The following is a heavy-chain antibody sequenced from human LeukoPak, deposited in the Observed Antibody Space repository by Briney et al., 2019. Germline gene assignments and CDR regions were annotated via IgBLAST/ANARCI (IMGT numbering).Heavy chain of an antibody. J-gene: IGHJ4*02. CDR3: ARAPRKLVPY. V-gene: IGHV3-48*03. Sequence: EGSLRLSCAASGLTFSSYEMNWVRQAPGKGLEWVSYISSSGSTIYYADSVKGRFTISRDNAKNSLYLQMNSLRAEDTAVYYCARAPRKLVPYWGQGTLVTVSS. CDR1: GLTFSSYE. D-gene: IGHD6-13*01. CDR2: ISSSGSTI.